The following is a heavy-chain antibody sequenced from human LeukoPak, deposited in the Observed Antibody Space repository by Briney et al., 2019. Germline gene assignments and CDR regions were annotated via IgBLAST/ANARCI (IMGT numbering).Heavy chain of an antibody. V-gene: IGHV4-61*01. CDR2: IYYSGST. CDR1: AGSVSSGSYY. CDR3: ARLLTNYDYYAMDV. Sequence: PSETLSLTCTVSAGSVSSGSYYWSWIRQPPGKGLEWIGYIYYSGSTTYNPSLKGRVTMSVDTSKNKFSLKLSSVTAADTAVYYCARLLTNYDYYAMDVWGQGTTVTVSS. J-gene: IGHJ6*02.